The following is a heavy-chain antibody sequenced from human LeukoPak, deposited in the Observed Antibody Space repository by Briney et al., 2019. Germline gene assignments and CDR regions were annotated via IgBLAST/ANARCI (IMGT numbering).Heavy chain of an antibody. V-gene: IGHV1-2*02. CDR2: INPNSGGT. D-gene: IGHD3-22*01. J-gene: IGHJ5*02. CDR3: ARDIAYYYDSSGYYGWFDP. CDR1: GYTFTGYY. Sequence: ASVKVSCKASGYTFTGYYMHWVRQAPGQGLEWMGWINPNSGGTNYAQKFQGRVTMTRDTSISTAYMELSRLRSDDTAVYYCARDIAYYYDSSGYYGWFDPWGQGTLVTVSS.